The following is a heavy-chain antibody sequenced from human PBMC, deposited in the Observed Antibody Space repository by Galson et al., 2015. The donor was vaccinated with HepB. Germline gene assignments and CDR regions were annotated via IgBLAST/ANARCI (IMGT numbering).Heavy chain of an antibody. CDR1: GYTFTSYA. V-gene: IGHV1-3*04. J-gene: IGHJ6*02. Sequence: SVKVSCKASGYTFTSYAMHWVRQAPGQRLEWMGWINTGNGNTKYSQKFQGRVTITRDTSASTAYMELSSLRSEDTAVYYCARANGYCSSTSCYRYYYYYGMDVWGQGTTVTVSS. CDR2: INTGNGNT. CDR3: ARANGYCSSTSCYRYYYYYGMDV. D-gene: IGHD2-2*02.